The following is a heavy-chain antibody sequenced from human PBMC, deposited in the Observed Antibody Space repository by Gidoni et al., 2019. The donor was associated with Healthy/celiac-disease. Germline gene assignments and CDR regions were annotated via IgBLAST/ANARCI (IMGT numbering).Heavy chain of an antibody. CDR1: GFTFSSYS. CDR3: ASLALVIATPQQFRHYYYYGMDV. Sequence: EVQLVESGGGLVKPGGSRRLSCAASGFTFSSYSINWVRQAPGTGLEWVSSISSSSSYIYYADSVKGRFTISRDNAKNSLYLQMNSLRAEDTAVYYCASLALVIATPQQFRHYYYYGMDVWGQGTTVTVSS. D-gene: IGHD3-9*01. V-gene: IGHV3-21*01. J-gene: IGHJ6*02. CDR2: ISSSSSYI.